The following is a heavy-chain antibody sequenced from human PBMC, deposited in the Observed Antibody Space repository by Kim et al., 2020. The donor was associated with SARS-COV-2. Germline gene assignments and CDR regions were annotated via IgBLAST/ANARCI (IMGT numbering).Heavy chain of an antibody. J-gene: IGHJ6*02. Sequence: GGSLRLSCAAFGFTFSSYSMNWVRQAPGKGLEWVSSISSSSSYIYYADSVKGRFTISRDNAKNSLYLQMNSLRAEDTAVYYCARDGIDYDILTGYYKGRYYYYGMDVWGQGTTVTVSS. CDR2: ISSSSSYI. CDR3: ARDGIDYDILTGYYKGRYYYYGMDV. V-gene: IGHV3-21*01. D-gene: IGHD3-9*01. CDR1: GFTFSSYS.